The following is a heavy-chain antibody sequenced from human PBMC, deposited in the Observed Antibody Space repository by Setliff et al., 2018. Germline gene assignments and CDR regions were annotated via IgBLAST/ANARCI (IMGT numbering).Heavy chain of an antibody. CDR3: SRLVRYCTTTSCQGAAGAEL. V-gene: IGHV1-18*04. J-gene: IGHJ4*02. CDR2: ISAYSGNT. Sequence: ASVKVSCKASGYTFSNYGITWVRQAPGQGLEWMGWISAYSGNTECALTLQGRVTMTTDPSTTTAYLELRSLTSDDPAVYYCSRLVRYCTTTSCQGAAGAELWGQGTLVTVSS. CDR1: GYTFSNYG. D-gene: IGHD2-2*01.